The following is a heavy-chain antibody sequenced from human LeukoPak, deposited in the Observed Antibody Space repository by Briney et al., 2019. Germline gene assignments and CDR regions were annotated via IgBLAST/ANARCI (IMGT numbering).Heavy chain of an antibody. CDR2: IYYSGST. Sequence: PSQTLSLTCTVSGGSISSGGYYWSWIRQHPGKGLEWIGYIYYSGSTYYNPSLKSRVTISVDTSKNQFSLKLSSVTAADTAVYYCARHRRGSYYVLDYWGQGTLVTVSS. J-gene: IGHJ4*02. CDR1: GGSISSGGYY. V-gene: IGHV4-31*03. D-gene: IGHD1-26*01. CDR3: ARHRRGSYYVLDY.